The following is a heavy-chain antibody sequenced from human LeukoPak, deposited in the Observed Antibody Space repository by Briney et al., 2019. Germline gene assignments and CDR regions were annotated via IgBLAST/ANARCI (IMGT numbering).Heavy chain of an antibody. CDR3: ARRKEDAFDI. V-gene: IGHV3-9*03. J-gene: IGHJ3*02. Sequence: GGSLRLSCAASGFTFDDYAMHWVRQAPGKGLEWVSGISWNSGSIGYADSVEGRFTISRDNAKNSLYLQMNSLRAEDMALYYCARRKEDAFDIWGQGTMVTVSS. CDR1: GFTFDDYA. CDR2: ISWNSGSI.